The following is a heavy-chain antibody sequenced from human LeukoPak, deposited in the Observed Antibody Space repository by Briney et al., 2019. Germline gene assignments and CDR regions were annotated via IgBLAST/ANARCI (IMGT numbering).Heavy chain of an antibody. V-gene: IGHV4-4*02. Sequence: SETLSLTCAVSGGSISSSNWWSWVRQPPGKGLEWIGEIYHSGSTNYNPSLKSRVTISVDKSKNQFSLKLSSVTAADTAVYYCASLRAVAVGYAFDIWGQGTMVTVSS. D-gene: IGHD6-19*01. J-gene: IGHJ3*02. CDR2: IYHSGST. CDR1: GGSISSSNW. CDR3: ASLRAVAVGYAFDI.